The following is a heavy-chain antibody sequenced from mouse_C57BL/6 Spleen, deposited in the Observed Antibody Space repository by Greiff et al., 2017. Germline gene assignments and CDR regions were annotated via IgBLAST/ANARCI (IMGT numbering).Heavy chain of an antibody. CDR2: INPSSGYT. J-gene: IGHJ3*01. V-gene: IGHV1-7*01. Sequence: QVQLQQSGAELAKPGASVKLSCKASGYTFTSYWMHWVKQRPGQGLEWIGYINPSSGYTKYNQKFKEKATLTADKSSRTAYMLLSSLTYEDSAVYYCASTQATAYWGQGTLVTVSA. CDR1: GYTFTSYW. D-gene: IGHD3-2*02. CDR3: ASTQATAY.